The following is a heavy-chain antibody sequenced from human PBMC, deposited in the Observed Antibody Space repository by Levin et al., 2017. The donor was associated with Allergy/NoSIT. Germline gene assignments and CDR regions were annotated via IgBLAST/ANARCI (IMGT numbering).Heavy chain of an antibody. V-gene: IGHV1-69*13. CDR2: IIPIFGTA. CDR1: GGTFSSYA. D-gene: IGHD6-19*01. CDR3: AISGYSSGWSDY. J-gene: IGHJ4*02. Sequence: ASVKVSCKASGGTFSSYAISWVRQAPGQGLEWMGGIIPIFGTANYAQKFQGRVTITADESTSTAYMELSSLRSEDTAVYYCAISGYSSGWSDYWGQGTLVTVSS.